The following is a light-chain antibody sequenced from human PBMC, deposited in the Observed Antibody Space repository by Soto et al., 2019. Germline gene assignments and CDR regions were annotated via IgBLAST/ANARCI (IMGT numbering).Light chain of an antibody. CDR3: QHYGSSPFT. J-gene: IGKJ3*01. CDR1: QSISNY. V-gene: IGKV3-20*01. CDR2: GAS. Sequence: LPQSPSSLSASVGDIVSISCRASQSISNYLIWYQQKPGQAPRLLVYGASIRATGIPDRFSGSGSGTDLTLTISRVEPEDFAVYYCQHYGSSPFTFGPGTKVDI.